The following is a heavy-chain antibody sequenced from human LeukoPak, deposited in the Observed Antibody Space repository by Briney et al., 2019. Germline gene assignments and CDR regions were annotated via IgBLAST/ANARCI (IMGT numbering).Heavy chain of an antibody. CDR3: ARGQGTVTTH. Sequence: ETLSLTCAVSGGSFSGYYWTWIRQPPGKGLEWIGEINHSGSANYSPSLSSRVTISLDMSENQFSLKLTSVTAADTAMYYCARGQGTVTTHWGQGTLVTLSS. CDR1: GGSFSGYY. V-gene: IGHV4-34*01. CDR2: INHSGSA. J-gene: IGHJ4*02. D-gene: IGHD4-17*01.